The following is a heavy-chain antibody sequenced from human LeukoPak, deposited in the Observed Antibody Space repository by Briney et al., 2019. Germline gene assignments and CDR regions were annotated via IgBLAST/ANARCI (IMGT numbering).Heavy chain of an antibody. Sequence: PGRSLRLSCAASGFTLSCYAMSWVRQTPGKGLEFVSTIRDSVGRTHSADSVEGRFTISRDNSTNKLYLQMNILRAGDTAIYYCAKSGNTETVDYWGQGNLVTVSS. CDR2: IRDSVGRT. CDR3: AKSGNTETVDY. J-gene: IGHJ4*02. CDR1: GFTLSCYA. V-gene: IGHV3-23*01. D-gene: IGHD6-25*01.